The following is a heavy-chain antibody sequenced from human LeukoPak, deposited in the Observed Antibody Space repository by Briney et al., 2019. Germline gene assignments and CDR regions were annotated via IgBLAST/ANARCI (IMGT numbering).Heavy chain of an antibody. CDR2: ISGSGDRT. V-gene: IGHV3-23*01. CDR1: GFTFSTYA. Sequence: PGGSLRLSCAASGFTFSTYAMSWVRQAPGKGLEWVSAISGSGDRTYYADSVKGRFTISRDNSKNTLYLQMNSLRVEDTAVYYCAKPTGTVLLWFGEFDPWGQGTLVTVSS. CDR3: AKPTGTVLLWFGEFDP. D-gene: IGHD3-10*01. J-gene: IGHJ5*02.